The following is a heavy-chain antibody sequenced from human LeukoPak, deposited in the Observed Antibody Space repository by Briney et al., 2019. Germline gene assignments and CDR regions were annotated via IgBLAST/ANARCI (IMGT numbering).Heavy chain of an antibody. Sequence: GGSLRLSCAASGFTFSSYWMHWVRQAPGKGLVWVSRINSDGSSTSYADSVKGRFTISRDNVKNTLYLQMNSLRAEDTAVYYCAREKGGSGWYRFDYWGQGTLVTVSS. D-gene: IGHD6-19*01. CDR2: INSDGSST. V-gene: IGHV3-74*01. CDR1: GFTFSSYW. CDR3: AREKGGSGWYRFDY. J-gene: IGHJ4*02.